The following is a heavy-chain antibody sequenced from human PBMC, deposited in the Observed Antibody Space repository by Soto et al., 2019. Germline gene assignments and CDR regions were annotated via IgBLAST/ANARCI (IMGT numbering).Heavy chain of an antibody. CDR1: GYTFTSYC. V-gene: IGHV1-18*01. Sequence: GGSVKVSCEASGYTFTSYCISWVRQAPGEGLEWMGWISAYNGNTNYAQKLQGRVTMTTDTSTSTAYMELRSLRSDDTAVYYCARTVEYSYGYYYYYGMDVWGQGTTVTVS. CDR2: ISAYNGNT. D-gene: IGHD5-18*01. CDR3: ARTVEYSYGYYYYYGMDV. J-gene: IGHJ6*02.